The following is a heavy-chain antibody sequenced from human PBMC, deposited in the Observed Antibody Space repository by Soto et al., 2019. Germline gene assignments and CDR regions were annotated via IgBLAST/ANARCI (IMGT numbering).Heavy chain of an antibody. J-gene: IGHJ5*02. Sequence: QVQLVQSGAEVKKPGASVKVSCKASGYTFTSYAMHWVRQAPGQRLEWMGWINAGNGNTKYSQKFQGRVTITRDTSASTAYMELSSLRSEDTAVYYGARGGYCSSTSCYLGWFDPWGQGTLVTVSS. CDR2: INAGNGNT. D-gene: IGHD2-2*01. CDR1: GYTFTSYA. V-gene: IGHV1-3*01. CDR3: ARGGYCSSTSCYLGWFDP.